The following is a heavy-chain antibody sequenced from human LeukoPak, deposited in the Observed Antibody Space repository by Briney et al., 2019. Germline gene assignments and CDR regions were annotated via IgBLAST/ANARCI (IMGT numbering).Heavy chain of an antibody. Sequence: ASVKVSCKASGYTFTSYDINWVRQATGQGLEWMGWVNPNNGNTGCAQKFQGRVTMTRSTSISTAYMELSSLRSEDTAVYYCARLASSSWPLYYYYGMDVWGQGTTVTVSS. CDR3: ARLASSSWPLYYYYGMDV. CDR1: GYTFTSYD. V-gene: IGHV1-8*01. CDR2: VNPNNGNT. D-gene: IGHD6-13*01. J-gene: IGHJ6*02.